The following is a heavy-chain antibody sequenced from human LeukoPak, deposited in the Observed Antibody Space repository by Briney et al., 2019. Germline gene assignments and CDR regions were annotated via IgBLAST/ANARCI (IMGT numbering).Heavy chain of an antibody. CDR2: IYYSGST. CDR3: ARTLSGLVIPNWFDP. CDR1: GGSISSYY. D-gene: IGHD3/OR15-3a*01. Sequence: SEALSLTCTVSGGSISSYYWSWIRQPPGKGLEWIGYIYYSGSTNYNPSLKSRVTISVDTSKNQFSLKLSSVTAADTAVYYCARTLSGLVIPNWFDPWGQGTLVTVSS. V-gene: IGHV4-59*01. J-gene: IGHJ5*02.